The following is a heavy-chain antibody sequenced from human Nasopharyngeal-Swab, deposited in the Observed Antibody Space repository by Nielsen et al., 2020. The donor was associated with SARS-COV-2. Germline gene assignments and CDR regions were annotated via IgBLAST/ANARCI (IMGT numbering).Heavy chain of an antibody. V-gene: IGHV3-9*01. CDR3: AKDMSDRSGYYYYYYGMDV. CDR2: ISWNSGSI. Sequence: SLKISCAASGFTFDDYAMHWVRQAPGKGLEWVSGISWNSGSIGYADSVKGRFTISRDNAKNSLYLQMNSLRAEDTALYYCAKDMSDRSGYYYYYYGMDVWGQGTTVTVSS. J-gene: IGHJ6*02. D-gene: IGHD6-19*01. CDR1: GFTFDDYA.